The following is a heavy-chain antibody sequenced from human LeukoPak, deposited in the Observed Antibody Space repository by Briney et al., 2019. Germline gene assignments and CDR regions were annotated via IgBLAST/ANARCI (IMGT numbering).Heavy chain of an antibody. CDR3: AKDLDYGDAFDI. CDR2: IWYDGSNK. CDR1: GFTFSSYG. Sequence: GGSLRLSCAASGFTFSSYGMHWVRQAPGKGLEWVAVIWYDGSNKYYADFVKGRFTISRDNSKNTLYLQMNSLRAEDTAVYYCAKDLDYGDAFDIWGQGTMVTVSS. J-gene: IGHJ3*02. V-gene: IGHV3-33*06. D-gene: IGHD4-17*01.